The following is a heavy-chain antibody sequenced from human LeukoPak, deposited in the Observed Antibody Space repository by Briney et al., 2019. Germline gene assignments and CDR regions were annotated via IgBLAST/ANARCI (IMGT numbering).Heavy chain of an antibody. CDR3: ARGLTDEHQLILHLFDP. D-gene: IGHD2-2*01. V-gene: IGHV1-2*02. J-gene: IGHJ5*02. CDR1: RYTFTGYD. Sequence: GASVKVSCKASRYTFTGYDIHWVPQAPGQGLEWMGWINPNSGGTNYAQKFQGRVTMTRDTSLITAYMELSRLISDDTAVYYCARGLTDEHQLILHLFDPWSQGTLVTVSS. CDR2: INPNSGGT.